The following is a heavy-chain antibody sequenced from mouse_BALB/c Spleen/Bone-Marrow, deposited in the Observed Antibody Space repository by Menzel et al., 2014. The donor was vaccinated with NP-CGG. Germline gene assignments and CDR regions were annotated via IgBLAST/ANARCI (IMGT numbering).Heavy chain of an antibody. Sequence: EVKLMESGGGLVQPGGSLKLSCAASGFTFSNYGMSWVRQTPDKRLEMIATINVNGDTTYHPDSVKGRFTISRDNVKNTLYLQMSSLKSEDTAMYYCARGYDYSSWFAYWGRGTLVTVSA. CDR3: ARGYDYSSWFAY. J-gene: IGHJ3*01. CDR1: GFTFSNYG. CDR2: INVNGDTT. D-gene: IGHD2-4*01. V-gene: IGHV5-6-3*01.